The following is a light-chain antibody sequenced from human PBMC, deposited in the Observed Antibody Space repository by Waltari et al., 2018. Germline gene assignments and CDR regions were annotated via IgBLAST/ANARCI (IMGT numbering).Light chain of an antibody. V-gene: IGLV2-18*02. Sequence: QSALTQPPSVSGSPAQSVTISCTGTSSDVGGYNRVSWYQQSPGTAPKLILYDVNIRPSGVPDRFSGSQSGYTASLTISGLQAEDEGHYYCSSYTNTGDTLVFGGGTELTVL. CDR2: DVN. J-gene: IGLJ2*01. CDR3: SSYTNTGDTLV. CDR1: SSDVGGYNR.